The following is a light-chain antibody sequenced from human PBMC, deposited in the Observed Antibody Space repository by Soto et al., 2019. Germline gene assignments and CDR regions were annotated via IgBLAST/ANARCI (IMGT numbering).Light chain of an antibody. Sequence: DIQMTQSPSSLSASVGDRVTITCQASQDISNYLNWYQQKPGKAPKLLIYDASNLETGVPSRFSGSGSGTDFTFTISRLQPEDIATYYCQQYDTLPLTFGGGTTVEIK. J-gene: IGKJ4*01. CDR2: DAS. V-gene: IGKV1-33*01. CDR3: QQYDTLPLT. CDR1: QDISNY.